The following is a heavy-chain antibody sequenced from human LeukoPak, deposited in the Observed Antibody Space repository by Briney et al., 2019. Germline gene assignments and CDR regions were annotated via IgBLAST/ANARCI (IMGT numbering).Heavy chain of an antibody. CDR2: IYYSGST. CDR3: ARDKRTYDFWSGYYNHYYYMDV. D-gene: IGHD3-3*01. J-gene: IGHJ6*03. V-gene: IGHV4-39*07. CDR1: GGSISSSSYY. Sequence: PSETLSLTCTVSGGSISSSSYYWGWIRQPPGKGLEWIGSIYYSGSTYYNPSLKSRVTISVDTSKNQFSLKLSSVTAADTAVYYCARDKRTYDFWSGYYNHYYYMDVWGKGTTVTVSS.